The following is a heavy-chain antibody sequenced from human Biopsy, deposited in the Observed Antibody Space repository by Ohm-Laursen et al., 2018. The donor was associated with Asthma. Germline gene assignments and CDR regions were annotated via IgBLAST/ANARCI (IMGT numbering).Heavy chain of an antibody. V-gene: IGHV4-34*01. D-gene: IGHD1-20*01. J-gene: IGHJ5*02. CDR2: IDQSGYT. Sequence: GTLSLTCTVYGGYLTGHYWNWIRQPPGKGLEWIGEIDQSGYTNYNPSLKSRVTISADTSKNQFHLNLSSVTAADTAVYFCARAAITGIRGWFDPWDQGTLVTVSS. CDR3: ARAAITGIRGWFDP. CDR1: GGYLTGHY.